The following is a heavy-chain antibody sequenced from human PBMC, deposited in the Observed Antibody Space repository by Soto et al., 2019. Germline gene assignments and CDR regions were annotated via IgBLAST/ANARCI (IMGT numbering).Heavy chain of an antibody. J-gene: IGHJ4*02. V-gene: IGHV3-49*03. CDR3: TRDFRPGTRSSSWYRYYFDY. CDR1: GFTFGDYA. D-gene: IGHD6-13*01. Sequence: GGSLRLSCTASGFTFGDYAMSWFRQAPGKGLEWVGFIRSKAYGGTTEYAASVKGRFTISRDDSKSIAYLQMNSLKTEDTAVYYCTRDFRPGTRSSSWYRYYFDYWGQGTLVTVSS. CDR2: IRSKAYGGTT.